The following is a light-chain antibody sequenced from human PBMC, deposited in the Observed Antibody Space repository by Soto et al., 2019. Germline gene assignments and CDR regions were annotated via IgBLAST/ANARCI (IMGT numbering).Light chain of an antibody. Sequence: DIQMTQSPSTLSASVGDRVTITCRASQSISSWLAGYQQKPGKAPKLLIYDASSLESGVPSRFSASGSGTEFTLTISSLQPDDFATYVCHQYISYGWTFGQQTKVEI. CDR3: HQYISYGWT. CDR1: QSISSW. CDR2: DAS. J-gene: IGKJ1*01. V-gene: IGKV1-5*01.